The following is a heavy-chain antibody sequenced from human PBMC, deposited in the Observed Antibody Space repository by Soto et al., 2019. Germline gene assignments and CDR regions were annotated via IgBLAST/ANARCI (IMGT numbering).Heavy chain of an antibody. CDR3: ARAKLGVNDAFDI. V-gene: IGHV1-2*02. Sequence: ASVKVSCKASGYTFTGYYMHWVRQAPGQGLEWMGWINPNSGGTNYAQKFQGRVTMTRDTSISTAYMELSRLRSDDTAVYYCARAKLGVNDAFDIWGQGTMVTVS. J-gene: IGHJ3*02. CDR1: GYTFTGYY. D-gene: IGHD3-16*01. CDR2: INPNSGGT.